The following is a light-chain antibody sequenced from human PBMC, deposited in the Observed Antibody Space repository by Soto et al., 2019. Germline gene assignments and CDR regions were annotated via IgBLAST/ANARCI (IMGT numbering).Light chain of an antibody. CDR3: QVWDSRSDHVV. CDR2: DDR. V-gene: IGLV3-21*02. J-gene: IGLJ2*01. Sequence: SYELTQPPSVSVAPGQTARIPCGGNNIGSKGVHWYQQSPGLAPVLVVYDDRDRPSGIPERFSGSNSGNTATLTISRVEAGDEADYYGQVWDSRSDHVVFGGGTKLTVL. CDR1: NIGSKG.